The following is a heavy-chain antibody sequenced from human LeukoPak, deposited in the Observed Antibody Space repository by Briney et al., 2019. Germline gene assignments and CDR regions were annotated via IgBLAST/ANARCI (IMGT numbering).Heavy chain of an antibody. D-gene: IGHD3-22*01. Sequence: ASVKVSCNASRYTFTRYYLHLVRQAPAHGVEWMGWINPNNGGTVYAQNFQGRVTRTRDTYNSTAYMELSMLTADGTAVYYCATDKSRYYDSSGSGPVNYWGQGTLVTVSS. V-gene: IGHV1-2*02. CDR3: ATDKSRYYDSSGSGPVNY. J-gene: IGHJ4*02. CDR2: INPNNGGT. CDR1: RYTFTRYY.